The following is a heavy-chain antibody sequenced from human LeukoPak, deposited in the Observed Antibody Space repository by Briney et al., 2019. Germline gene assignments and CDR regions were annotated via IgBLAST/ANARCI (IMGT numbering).Heavy chain of an antibody. J-gene: IGHJ5*02. D-gene: IGHD2-15*01. CDR2: INPNSGGT. Sequence: GASVKVSCKASGYTFTGYYMHWVRQAPGQGLEWMGWINPNSGGTNYAQKFQGRVTMTRDTSISTVYMELSRLRSDDTAVYYCAREVEVVVVVAATENWFDPWGQGTLVTVSS. CDR3: AREVEVVVVVAATENWFDP. CDR1: GYTFTGYY. V-gene: IGHV1-2*02.